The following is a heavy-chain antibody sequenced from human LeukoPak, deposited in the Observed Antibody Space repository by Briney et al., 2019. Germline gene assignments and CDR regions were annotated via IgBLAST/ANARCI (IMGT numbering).Heavy chain of an antibody. CDR2: IYPGDSDT. D-gene: IGHD3-22*01. CDR3: AKLSSGYYSTPFDY. J-gene: IGHJ4*02. CDR1: GYSFTNYW. Sequence: GESLKISCKGSGYSFTNYWIGWVRQMPRKGLEWMGIIYPGDSDTKYSPSFQGQVTISADKSISTAYLQWTSLKASDTAMFYCAKLSSGYYSTPFDYWGQGTLVTVSS. V-gene: IGHV5-51*01.